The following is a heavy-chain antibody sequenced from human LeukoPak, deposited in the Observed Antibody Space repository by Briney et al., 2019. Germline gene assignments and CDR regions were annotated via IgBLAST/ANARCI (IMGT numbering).Heavy chain of an antibody. V-gene: IGHV1-2*04. J-gene: IGHJ6*02. D-gene: IGHD3-22*01. Sequence: ASVKVSCKASGYTFTSYYMHWVRQAPGQGLEWMGWINPNSGGTNYAQKFQGWVTMTRDTSISTAYMELSRLRSDDTAVYYCARDRYYDSSGYSPYYYYGMDVWGQGTTVTVSS. CDR3: ARDRYYDSSGYSPYYYYGMDV. CDR1: GYTFTSYY. CDR2: INPNSGGT.